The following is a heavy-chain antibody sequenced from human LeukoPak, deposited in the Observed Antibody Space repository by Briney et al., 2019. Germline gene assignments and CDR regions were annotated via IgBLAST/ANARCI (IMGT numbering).Heavy chain of an antibody. J-gene: IGHJ4*02. D-gene: IGHD3-3*01. V-gene: IGHV4-39*01. CDR1: GGSISSSIYY. CDR2: VSYSGNT. CDR3: ARHTPTYDDFWSGYPVDY. Sequence: TSETLSLTCTVSGGSISSSIYYWGWIRQPPGKGLERIGCVSYSGNTYYNPSLKSRVTIFVDTSKNQFSLNLSSVTAADTAVYYCARHTPTYDDFWSGYPVDYWGQGTLVTVSS.